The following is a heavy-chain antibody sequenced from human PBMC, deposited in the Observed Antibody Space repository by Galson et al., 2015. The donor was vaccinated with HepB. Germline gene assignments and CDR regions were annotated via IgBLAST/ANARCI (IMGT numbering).Heavy chain of an antibody. J-gene: IGHJ4*02. Sequence: SCKASGYTFTSYGIHWVRQAPGQRFEWMGWINAGNGNTKYSQKFQGRVTITRDTSASTAYMEVSSLRAEDTAVFYCARGSVVAISHLHFDDWGQGTLVTVSS. V-gene: IGHV1-3*01. CDR2: INAGNGNT. CDR1: GYTFTSYG. D-gene: IGHD2-15*01. CDR3: ARGSVVAISHLHFDD.